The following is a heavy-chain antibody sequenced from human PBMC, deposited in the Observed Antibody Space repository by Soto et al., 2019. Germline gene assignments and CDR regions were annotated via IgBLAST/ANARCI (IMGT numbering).Heavy chain of an antibody. CDR2: IFNSGST. Sequence: SETLSLTCTVSGGSINNKYWNWIRQPPGKGLEWIGYIFNSGSTNYNPSLKSRVTISVDTSKNQFSLKLYSVTAADTALYYCARGFYDTSGYSAPFDSWGQGTLVTVSS. CDR3: ARGFYDTSGYSAPFDS. V-gene: IGHV4-59*01. CDR1: GGSINNKY. J-gene: IGHJ4*02. D-gene: IGHD3-22*01.